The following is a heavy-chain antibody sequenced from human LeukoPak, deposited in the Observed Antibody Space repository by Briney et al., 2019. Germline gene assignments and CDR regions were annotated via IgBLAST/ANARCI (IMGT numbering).Heavy chain of an antibody. CDR2: IYYSGST. J-gene: IGHJ5*02. D-gene: IGHD6-13*01. CDR1: GGSISSSSYY. CDR3: ARGGRIAAAGTVKRWFDP. V-gene: IGHV4-39*07. Sequence: SETLSLTCTVSGGSISSSSYYWGWIRQPPGKGLEWVGSIYYSGSTYYNPSLKSRVTISVDTSKNQFSLKLSSVTAADTAVYYCARGGRIAAAGTVKRWFDPWGQGTLVTVSS.